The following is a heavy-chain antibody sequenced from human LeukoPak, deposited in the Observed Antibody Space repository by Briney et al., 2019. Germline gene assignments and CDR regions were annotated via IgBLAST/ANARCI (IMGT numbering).Heavy chain of an antibody. CDR3: ARAGDSGNLA. D-gene: IGHD1-26*01. CDR1: GYTFTGYY. Sequence: ASVKVSCKTSGYTFTGYYIHWVRQAPGQGLEWMGWINPNSGGTNYAQDFHGRVTMTRDTSISTAYMELSRLRSDDTAVYYCARAGDSGNLAWGQGTLVTVSS. V-gene: IGHV1-2*02. CDR2: INPNSGGT. J-gene: IGHJ5*02.